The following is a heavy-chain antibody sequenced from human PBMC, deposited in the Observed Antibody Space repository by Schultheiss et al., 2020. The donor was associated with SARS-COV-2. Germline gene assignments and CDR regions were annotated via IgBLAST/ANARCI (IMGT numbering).Heavy chain of an antibody. D-gene: IGHD3-16*01. V-gene: IGHV1-8*01. J-gene: IGHJ6*02. CDR1: GYTFISYD. CDR2: MNPNSGNT. CDR3: ARDWGPETDYYYYGMDV. Sequence: ASVKVSCKASGYTFISYDINWVRQATGQGPEWMGWMNPNSGNTGYAQKFQGRVTMTRNTSISTAYMELSSLRSEDTAVYYCARDWGPETDYYYYGMDVWGQGTTVTVSS.